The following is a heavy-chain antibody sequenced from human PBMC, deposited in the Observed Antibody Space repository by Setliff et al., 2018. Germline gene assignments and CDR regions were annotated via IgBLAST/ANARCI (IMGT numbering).Heavy chain of an antibody. CDR3: VREGYSEYFQD. CDR1: GGSIGPHY. CDR2: IFYSDT. Sequence: TLSLTCTVSGGSIGPHYWSWIRQAPGKGLEWIGHIFYSDTTYNVSLKSRVSISVDTSKNQLSLTLSSVTAADTAVYYCVREGYSEYFQDWGRGTLVTVSS. V-gene: IGHV4-59*11. D-gene: IGHD1-1*01. J-gene: IGHJ1*01.